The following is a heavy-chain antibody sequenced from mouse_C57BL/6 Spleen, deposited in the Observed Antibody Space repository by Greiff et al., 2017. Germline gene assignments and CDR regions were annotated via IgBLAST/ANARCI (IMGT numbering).Heavy chain of an antibody. CDR2: IDPSDSYT. Sequence: QVQLQQSGAELVMPGASVKLSCKASGYTFTSYWMHWVKQRPGQGLEWIGEIDPSDSYTNYNQKFKGKSTLTVDKSSSTAYMQLSSLTSEDSAVYYCARKGGFPTVVAPDYWGQGTTLTVSS. D-gene: IGHD1-1*01. V-gene: IGHV1-69*01. J-gene: IGHJ2*01. CDR1: GYTFTSYW. CDR3: ARKGGFPTVVAPDY.